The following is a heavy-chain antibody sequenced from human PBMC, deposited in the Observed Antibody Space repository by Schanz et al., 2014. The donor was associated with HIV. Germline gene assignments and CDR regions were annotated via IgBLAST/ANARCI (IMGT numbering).Heavy chain of an antibody. V-gene: IGHV3-7*01. CDR2: IKEDGAGE. Sequence: EVQLAESGGRLEQPGGSLRLSCAASGFIFSDYSMNWVRQAPGKGLEWVANIKEDGAGEYYVGSVKGRFTISRDNAKNSLYLQMNTLRAEDTAVYYCARELIYGSGMHGMDVWGQGTTVTVSS. CDR3: ARELIYGSGMHGMDV. J-gene: IGHJ6*02. CDR1: GFIFSDYS. D-gene: IGHD3-10*01.